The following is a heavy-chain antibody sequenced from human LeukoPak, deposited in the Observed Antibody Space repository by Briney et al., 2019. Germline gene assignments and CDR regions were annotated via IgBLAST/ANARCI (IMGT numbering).Heavy chain of an antibody. J-gene: IGHJ6*02. D-gene: IGHD3-3*01. CDR1: GFTFSSYA. CDR2: ISSSSSYI. Sequence: PGGSLRLSCAASGFTFSSYAMSWVRQAPGKGLEWVSSISSSSSYIYYADSVKGRFTISRDNAKNSLYLQMNSLRAEDTAVYYCARRWYDFWSGEESNYYGMDVWGQGTTVTVSS. V-gene: IGHV3-21*01. CDR3: ARRWYDFWSGEESNYYGMDV.